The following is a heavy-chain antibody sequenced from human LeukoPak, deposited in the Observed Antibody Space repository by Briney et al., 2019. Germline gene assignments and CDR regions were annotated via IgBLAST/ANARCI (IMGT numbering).Heavy chain of an antibody. Sequence: SGTLSLTCIVSGGAISSYFWSWIRQPPGKGLEWIGYIYYSGSTNYNPSLKSRVTISVDTSKNQLSLKLSSVTAADTAVYYCARTSKGIAARADYWGQGTLVTVSS. CDR2: IYYSGST. CDR3: ARTSKGIAARADY. D-gene: IGHD6-6*01. V-gene: IGHV4-59*01. J-gene: IGHJ4*02. CDR1: GGAISSYF.